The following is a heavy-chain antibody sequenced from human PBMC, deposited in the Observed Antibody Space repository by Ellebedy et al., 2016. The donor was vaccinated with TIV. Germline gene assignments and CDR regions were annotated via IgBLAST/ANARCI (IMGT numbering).Heavy chain of an antibody. CDR2: IFHSGNT. CDR1: GDSISSNLYY. CDR3: ARLRAGGGSSWYFDY. J-gene: IGHJ4*02. D-gene: IGHD6-13*01. V-gene: IGHV4-39*01. Sequence: MPSETLSLTCTVSGDSISSNLYYWGWIRQPPGTGLEWIGSIFHSGNTYYKSSLKSRVTISVDTSTNQFSLKLSSVTAADTAVYWRARLRAGGGSSWYFDYWGQGTLVTVSS.